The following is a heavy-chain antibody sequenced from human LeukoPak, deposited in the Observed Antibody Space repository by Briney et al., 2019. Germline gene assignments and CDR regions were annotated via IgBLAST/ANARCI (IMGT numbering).Heavy chain of an antibody. Sequence: PGGSLRLSCAASGFTFSGYAMSWVRQAPGKGLEWVSAISGSGGSTYYADSVKGRFTISRDNSKNTLYLQMNSLRAEDTAVYYCAKDQSGWELQWGAFDIWGQGTMVTVSS. D-gene: IGHD1-26*01. CDR3: AKDQSGWELQWGAFDI. J-gene: IGHJ3*02. CDR1: GFTFSGYA. CDR2: ISGSGGST. V-gene: IGHV3-23*01.